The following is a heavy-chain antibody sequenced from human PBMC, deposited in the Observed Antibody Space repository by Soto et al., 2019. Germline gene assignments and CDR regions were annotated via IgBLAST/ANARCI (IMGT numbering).Heavy chain of an antibody. J-gene: IGHJ3*02. D-gene: IGHD6-6*01. CDR3: ARVEGDKQLVPLDAFDI. CDR2: INTNTGNP. CDR1: GYTFTSYA. V-gene: IGHV7-4-1*02. Sequence: ASVKVSCKASGYTFTSYAMNWVRQAPGQGLEWMGWINTNTGNPTYAQGFTGRFVFSLDTSVSTAYLQISSLKAEDTAVYYCARVEGDKQLVPLDAFDIWGQGTMVTVSS.